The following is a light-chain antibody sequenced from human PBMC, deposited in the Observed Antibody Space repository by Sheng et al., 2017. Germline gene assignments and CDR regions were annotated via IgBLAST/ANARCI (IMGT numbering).Light chain of an antibody. V-gene: IGKV3-11*01. CDR1: QSVDSY. CDR3: QQRDRWPLT. CDR2: DAS. J-gene: IGKJ4*01. Sequence: EIVLKQSPVTLSLSPGERATLSCRASQSVDSYLAWYQQRPGQPPRLLIYDASTRATGIPARFSGSGSGTDFTLTISALEPEDSAVYYCQQRDRWPLTFGGGTKVELK.